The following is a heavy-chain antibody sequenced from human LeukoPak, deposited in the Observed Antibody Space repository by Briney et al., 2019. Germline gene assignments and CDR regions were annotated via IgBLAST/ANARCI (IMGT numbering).Heavy chain of an antibody. CDR2: IIPILGIA. V-gene: IGHV1-69*04. D-gene: IGHD5-18*01. CDR1: GGTFSSYA. J-gene: IGHJ4*02. Sequence: PLASVKVSCKASGGTFSSYAISWVRQAPGQGPEWMGRIIPILGIANYAQKFQGRVTITADKSTSTAYMELSSLRSDDTAVYYCATEPDTAMVTGFDYWGQGTLVTVSS. CDR3: ATEPDTAMVTGFDY.